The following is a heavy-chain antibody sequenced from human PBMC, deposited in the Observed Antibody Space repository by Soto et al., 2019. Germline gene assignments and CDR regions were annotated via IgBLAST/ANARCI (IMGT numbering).Heavy chain of an antibody. V-gene: IGHV3-30*04. CDR2: ISFEGRNK. D-gene: IGHD2-15*01. CDR1: GFTFSSHA. Sequence: QVQLVESGGGVVQPGKSLRLSCAASGFTFSSHAMHWVRQSPGRGLEWVATISFEGRNKYYPDSVKGRFTISRDNAKNTVFLQMNSMRPEDTAVFFCARDKGEDTSGPKGFDYWGQGSLVIVSS. CDR3: ARDKGEDTSGPKGFDY. J-gene: IGHJ4*02.